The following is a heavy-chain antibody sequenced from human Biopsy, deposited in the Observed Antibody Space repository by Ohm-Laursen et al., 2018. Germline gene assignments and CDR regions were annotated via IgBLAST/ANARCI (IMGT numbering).Heavy chain of an antibody. Sequence: TLSLTCTVSGASISSYYWNWIRQPPGKGLEWIGYIYYSGSTNYNPSLKSRVTISVDTSKNQFSLRLNSVTAADTAVYYCARATNSTGWPYYYFYGMDVWGQGTTVIVSS. V-gene: IGHV4-59*01. J-gene: IGHJ6*02. D-gene: IGHD2/OR15-2a*01. CDR3: ARATNSTGWPYYYFYGMDV. CDR2: IYYSGST. CDR1: GASISSYY.